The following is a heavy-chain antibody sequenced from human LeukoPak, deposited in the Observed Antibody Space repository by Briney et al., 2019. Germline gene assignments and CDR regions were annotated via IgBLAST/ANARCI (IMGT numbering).Heavy chain of an antibody. J-gene: IGHJ4*02. CDR2: IRGSGANT. V-gene: IGHV3-23*01. Sequence: PGGSLRLSCAASGFTFSSYAMTWVRQAPGKGLEWVSSIRGSGANTYYADSVKVRFTTSRDNSKNTLYLQMNSLRAEDTAVYYCAKCHPDSNGCADHWGQGTLVTVSS. CDR1: GFTFSSYA. D-gene: IGHD6-19*01. CDR3: AKCHPDSNGCADH.